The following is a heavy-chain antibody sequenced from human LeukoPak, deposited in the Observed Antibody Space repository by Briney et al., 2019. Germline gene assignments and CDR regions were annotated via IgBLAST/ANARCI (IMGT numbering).Heavy chain of an antibody. J-gene: IGHJ4*02. D-gene: IGHD5-12*01. V-gene: IGHV3-30*04. CDR3: ARDIGYDRGAIDY. CDR2: ISYDGSNK. CDR1: GFTFSSYA. Sequence: GGSLRLSCAASGFTFSSYAMHWVRQAPGKGLEGVAVISYDGSNKYYADSVKGRFTISRDNSKNTLYLQMNSLRAEDTAVYYCARDIGYDRGAIDYWGQGTLVTVSS.